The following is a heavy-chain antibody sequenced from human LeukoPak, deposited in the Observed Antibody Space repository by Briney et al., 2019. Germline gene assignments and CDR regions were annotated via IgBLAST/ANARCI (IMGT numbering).Heavy chain of an antibody. CDR3: ARRSHRVVVTRRGWFDP. J-gene: IGHJ5*02. D-gene: IGHD2-15*01. CDR2: IYTSGST. V-gene: IGHV4-61*02. CDR1: GGSISSGSYY. Sequence: PSETLSLTCTVSGGSISSGSYYWSWIRQPAGKGLEWIGRIYTSGSTNYNPSLKSRVTISVDTSKNQFSLKLSSVTAADTAVYYCARRSHRVVVTRRGWFDPWGQGTLVTVSS.